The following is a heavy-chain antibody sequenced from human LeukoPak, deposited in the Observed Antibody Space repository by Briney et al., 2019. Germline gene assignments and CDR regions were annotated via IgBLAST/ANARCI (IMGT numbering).Heavy chain of an antibody. V-gene: IGHV3-21*01. D-gene: IGHD2-2*01. CDR3: ARGGLYCSSTSCYQVDAFDI. CDR1: GFTFSSYS. CDR2: ISSSSSYI. J-gene: IGHJ3*02. Sequence: GGSLRLSCAASGFTFSSYSMNWVRQAPGKGLEWVPSISSSSSYIYYADSVKGRFTISRDNAKNSLYLQMNSLRAEDTAVYYCARGGLYCSSTSCYQVDAFDIWGQGTMVTVSS.